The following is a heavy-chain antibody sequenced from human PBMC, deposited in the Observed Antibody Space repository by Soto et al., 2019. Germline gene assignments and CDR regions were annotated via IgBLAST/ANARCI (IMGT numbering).Heavy chain of an antibody. CDR3: ARGVAGEETYYYYGMDV. V-gene: IGHV3-74*01. CDR1: GFTFTSYA. D-gene: IGHD6-19*01. J-gene: IGHJ6*02. Sequence: PGGSLRLSCAASGFTFTSYAMSWVRQAPGKGLEWVSGINSDGSNTSYADSVKGRFTISRDNAKNTLYLQMNSLRAEDTAVYYCARGVAGEETYYYYGMDVWGQGTTVTVSS. CDR2: INSDGSNT.